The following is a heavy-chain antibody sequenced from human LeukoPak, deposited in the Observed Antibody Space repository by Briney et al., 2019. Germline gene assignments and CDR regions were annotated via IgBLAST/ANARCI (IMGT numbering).Heavy chain of an antibody. CDR1: GFTFGSFW. CDR3: ARGIAVAGTDS. CDR2: INSDGYSI. D-gene: IGHD6-19*01. Sequence: GGSLRLSCAASGFTFGSFWMHWVRQAPGKGLVWVSRINSDGYSISYADPVKGRFAISRDNAKNTLYLQMNSLRAEDTAVYYCARGIAVAGTDSWGQGTLVTVSS. J-gene: IGHJ4*02. V-gene: IGHV3-74*01.